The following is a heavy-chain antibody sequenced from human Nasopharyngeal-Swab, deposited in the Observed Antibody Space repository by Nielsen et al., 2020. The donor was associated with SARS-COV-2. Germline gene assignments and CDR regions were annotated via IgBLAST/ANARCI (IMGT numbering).Heavy chain of an antibody. CDR2: IYYSGST. V-gene: IGHV4-59*01. Sequence: SKTLSLTCTVSGGSISSYYWSWIRQPPGKGLEWIGYIYYSGSTNYNPSLKSRVTISVDTSKNQFSLKLSSVTAADTAVYYCARVAPYYYYYMDVWGKGTTVTVSS. J-gene: IGHJ6*03. CDR1: GGSISSYY. CDR3: ARVAPYYYYYMDV.